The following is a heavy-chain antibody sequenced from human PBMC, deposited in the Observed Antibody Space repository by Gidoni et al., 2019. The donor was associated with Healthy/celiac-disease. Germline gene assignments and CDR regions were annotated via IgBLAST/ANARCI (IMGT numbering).Heavy chain of an antibody. CDR3: TRAGSSSWYLGWAYYFDY. CDR1: GCTFSGSA. Sequence: EVQLVESGGGLVQPGGSLKLSCAASGCTFSGSAMHWVRQASGKGLEWVGRIRSKANIYATAYAASVKGRFTISRDDSKNTAYLQMNSLKTEDTAVYYCTRAGSSSWYLGWAYYFDYWGQGTLVTVSS. J-gene: IGHJ4*02. CDR2: IRSKANIYAT. V-gene: IGHV3-73*02. D-gene: IGHD6-13*01.